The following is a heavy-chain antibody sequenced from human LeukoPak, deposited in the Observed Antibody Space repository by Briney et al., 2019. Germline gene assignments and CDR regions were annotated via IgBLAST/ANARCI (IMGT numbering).Heavy chain of an antibody. V-gene: IGHV1-69*04. Sequence: GSSVKVSCKASGGTFSSYAISWVRQAPGQGLEWMGRIIPILGIANYAQKFQGRVTITADKSTSTAYMELSSLRSEDTAVYYCARRSGLHPQDYWGQGTLVTVSS. J-gene: IGHJ4*02. CDR2: IIPILGIA. D-gene: IGHD3-16*01. CDR3: ARRSGLHPQDY. CDR1: GGTFSSYA.